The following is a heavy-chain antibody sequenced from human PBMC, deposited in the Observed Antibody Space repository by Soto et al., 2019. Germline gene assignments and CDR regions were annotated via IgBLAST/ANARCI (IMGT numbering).Heavy chain of an antibody. CDR3: ARDWELKSIAALYYYYGMDV. CDR2: INPNSGGT. J-gene: IGHJ6*02. V-gene: IGHV1-2*02. D-gene: IGHD6-6*01. Sequence: ASVKVSCKASGYTFTGYYMHWVRQAPGQGLEWMGWINPNSGGTNYAQKFQGRVTMTRDTSINTAYMELSRLRSDDTAVYYCARDWELKSIAALYYYYGMDVWGQGTTVTVSS. CDR1: GYTFTGYY.